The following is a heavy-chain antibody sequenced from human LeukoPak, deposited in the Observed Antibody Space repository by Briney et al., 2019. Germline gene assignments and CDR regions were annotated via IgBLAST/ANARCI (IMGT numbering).Heavy chain of an antibody. D-gene: IGHD3-22*01. V-gene: IGHV4-34*01. CDR3: ARVLYDSSGYYYDYYYYYYMDV. Sequence: SETLSLTCAVYGGSFSGYYWSWIRQPPGKGLEWIGEINHSGSTNYNPSLKSRVTISVDTSTNQFSLKLSSVTAADTAVYYCARVLYDSSGYYYDYYYYYYMDVWGKGTTVTVSS. J-gene: IGHJ6*03. CDR1: GGSFSGYY. CDR2: INHSGST.